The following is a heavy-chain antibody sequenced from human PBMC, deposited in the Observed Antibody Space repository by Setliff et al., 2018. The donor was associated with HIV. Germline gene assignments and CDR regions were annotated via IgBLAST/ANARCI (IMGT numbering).Heavy chain of an antibody. CDR2: IYTSGST. CDR3: ARGSYYYDSSGYYYYFDY. CDR1: GGSISSYY. J-gene: IGHJ4*02. V-gene: IGHV4-4*08. Sequence: CTVSGGSISSYYWSWIRQPPGKGLEWIGYIYTSGSTNYNPSLKSRVTISVDTSKNQFSLKLSSVTAADTAVYYCARGSYYYDSSGYYYYFDYWAREPWSPSPQ. D-gene: IGHD3-22*01.